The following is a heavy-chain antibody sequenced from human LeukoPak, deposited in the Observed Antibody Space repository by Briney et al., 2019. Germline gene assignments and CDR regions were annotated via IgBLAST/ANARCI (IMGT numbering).Heavy chain of an antibody. CDR2: ISSSSSHR. D-gene: IGHD6-13*01. CDR1: GFTFSSYS. V-gene: IGHV3-21*06. J-gene: IGHJ5*02. Sequence: TGGSLRLSCAAYGFTFSSYSMNWVRQAPGKGLEWVSIISSSSSHRNYADSVKGRFTISRDNAKNSLYLQMNSLRAEDTAVYYCAREGRAYRYSSSWYPTPSWFDPWGQGTLVTVSS. CDR3: AREGRAYRYSSSWYPTPSWFDP.